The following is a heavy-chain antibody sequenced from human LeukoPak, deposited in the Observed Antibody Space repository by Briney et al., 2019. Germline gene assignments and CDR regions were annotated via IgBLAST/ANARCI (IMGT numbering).Heavy chain of an antibody. V-gene: IGHV3-23*01. Sequence: GGSLRLSCAASGFTFSSYAMSWVRQAPGKGLEWVSAISGSGGSTYYADSVKGRFTISRDNSKNTLYLQMNSLRAEDTAVYYCARDYYDSSGYYYFDYWGQGTLVTVSS. CDR3: ARDYYDSSGYYYFDY. CDR1: GFTFSSYA. D-gene: IGHD3-22*01. CDR2: ISGSGGST. J-gene: IGHJ4*02.